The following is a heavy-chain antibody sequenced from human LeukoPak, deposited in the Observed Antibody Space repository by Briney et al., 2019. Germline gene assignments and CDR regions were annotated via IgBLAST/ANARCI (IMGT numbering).Heavy chain of an antibody. Sequence: ASVKVSCKASGYTFTSYGISWVRQAPGQGLEWMGWISAYNGNTNYAQKLQGRVTMTTDTSTSTAYMELRSLRSDDTAVYYCARLSSHYGDYKVDPWGQGTLVTVSS. D-gene: IGHD4-17*01. CDR3: ARLSSHYGDYKVDP. J-gene: IGHJ5*02. V-gene: IGHV1-18*01. CDR1: GYTFTSYG. CDR2: ISAYNGNT.